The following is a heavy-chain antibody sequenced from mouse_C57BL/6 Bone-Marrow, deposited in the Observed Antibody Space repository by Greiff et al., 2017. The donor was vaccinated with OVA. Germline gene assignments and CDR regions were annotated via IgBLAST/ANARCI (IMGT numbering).Heavy chain of an antibody. V-gene: IGHV1-26*01. CDR2: INPNNGGT. J-gene: IGHJ4*01. CDR1: GYTFTDYY. Sequence: EVQLQQSGPELVKPGASVKISCKASGYTFTDYYMNWVKQSHGKSLEWIGDINPNNGGTSYNQKFKGKATLTVDKSSSTAYMDLRSLISEDSAVYYCARIRKMVTTRLYAMDYWGQGTSVTVSS. D-gene: IGHD2-2*01. CDR3: ARIRKMVTTRLYAMDY.